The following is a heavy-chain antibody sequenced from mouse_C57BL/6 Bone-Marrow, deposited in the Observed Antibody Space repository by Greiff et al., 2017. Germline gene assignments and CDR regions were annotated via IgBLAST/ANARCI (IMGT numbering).Heavy chain of an antibody. CDR1: GYTFTSYW. Sequence: QVQLQQPGTELVKPGASVKLSCKASGYTFTSYWMHWVKQRPGQGLEWIGNINPSNGGTNYNEKFKSKAALTVDKSSSTAYMQLSSLTSEDSAVYFCARHYYGSSYEAWFAYWGQGTLVTVSA. V-gene: IGHV1-53*01. CDR2: INPSNGGT. D-gene: IGHD1-1*01. J-gene: IGHJ3*01. CDR3: ARHYYGSSYEAWFAY.